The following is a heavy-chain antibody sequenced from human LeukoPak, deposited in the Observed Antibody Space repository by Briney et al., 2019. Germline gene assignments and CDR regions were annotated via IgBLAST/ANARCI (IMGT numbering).Heavy chain of an antibody. D-gene: IGHD2-15*01. CDR1: GFTFSSSW. Sequence: GGSLRLSCAVSGFTFSSSWMHWVRQAPGKGLVWVSHIKTDGSTTAYADSVKGRFTISRDNAKNTLYLQMNSLRVEDTAVYYCARESGGTSIDYWGQGTLVTVSS. J-gene: IGHJ4*02. CDR2: IKTDGSTT. CDR3: ARESGGTSIDY. V-gene: IGHV3-74*01.